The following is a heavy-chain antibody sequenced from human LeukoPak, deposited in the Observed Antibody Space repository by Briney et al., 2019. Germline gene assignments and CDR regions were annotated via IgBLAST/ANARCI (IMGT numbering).Heavy chain of an antibody. J-gene: IGHJ5*02. D-gene: IGHD2-15*01. V-gene: IGHV1-46*01. CDR2: INPSGGST. CDR1: GYTFTSYY. CDR3: ARVGGGGGINQVYNWFDP. Sequence: GASVKVSCKASGYTFTSYYMHWGRQAPGHGLEWMGIINPSGGSTSYAQKFQGRVTMTMDMSTSTVYMELSSLRSEDTAVYYCARVGGGGGINQVYNWFDPWGQGTLVTVSS.